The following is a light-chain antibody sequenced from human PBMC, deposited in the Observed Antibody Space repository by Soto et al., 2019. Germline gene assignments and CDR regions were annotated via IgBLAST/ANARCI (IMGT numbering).Light chain of an antibody. V-gene: IGKV3-20*01. CDR1: QSVSSSY. J-gene: IGKJ3*01. Sequence: EIVLTQSPGTLSLSPGDGATLSCRASQSVSSSYLAWYQQKPGQAPRLLIYGTSSRATGIPDRFSGSGSGTDFTLTISRLEPEDFAVYYCQQYGTSLFSFGPGTKVDIK. CDR3: QQYGTSLFS. CDR2: GTS.